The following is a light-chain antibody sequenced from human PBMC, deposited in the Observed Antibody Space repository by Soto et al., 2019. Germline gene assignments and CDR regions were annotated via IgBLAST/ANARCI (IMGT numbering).Light chain of an antibody. CDR1: QNINKY. Sequence: DIQMTQSPSSLSASLGDRVTITCRASQNINKYLNWYQHKPGKAPSLLIYAASSLHTGVPRRFIGRGAWTYFTLTIARLQHEDLATYYCQQTYSAPGTFGRGTKVEIK. J-gene: IGKJ1*01. CDR3: QQTYSAPGT. CDR2: AAS. V-gene: IGKV1-39*01.